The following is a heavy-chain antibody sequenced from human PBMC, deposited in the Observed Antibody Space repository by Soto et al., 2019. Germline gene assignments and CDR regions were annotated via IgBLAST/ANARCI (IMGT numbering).Heavy chain of an antibody. J-gene: IGHJ4*02. CDR3: ATAEVDY. CDR1: GFNFGNNW. CDR2: MNSDGRTT. V-gene: IGHV3-74*01. Sequence: EVQLVESGGGLVQPGGSLRLPCAASGFNFGNNWMHWVRQAPGKGLEWVSRMNSDGRTTNNADSVKGRFTVSRDNAKNTLYLQMNSLRAEDTAVYYCATAEVDYWGPGTLVTVSS.